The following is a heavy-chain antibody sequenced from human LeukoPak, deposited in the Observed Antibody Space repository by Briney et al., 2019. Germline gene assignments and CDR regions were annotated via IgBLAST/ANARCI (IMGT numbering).Heavy chain of an antibody. V-gene: IGHV3-11*01. CDR1: GFTFSDYY. J-gene: IGHJ4*02. Sequence: GGSLRLSCAASGFTFSDYYMSWIRQAPGKGLEWVSYISSSGSTIYYADSVKGRFTISRDNAKNSLYLQMNSLRAEDTAVYYCALPLWSGRYFDYWGQGTLVTVSS. D-gene: IGHD3-3*01. CDR3: ALPLWSGRYFDY. CDR2: ISSSGSTI.